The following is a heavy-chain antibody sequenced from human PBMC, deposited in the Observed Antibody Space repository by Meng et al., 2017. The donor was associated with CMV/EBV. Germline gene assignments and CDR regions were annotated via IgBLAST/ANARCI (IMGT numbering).Heavy chain of an antibody. CDR3: ARGGRRIAAVNNWFDP. D-gene: IGHD6-13*01. Sequence: ASVKVSYKASGYTFTGYYMHWVRQAPGQGLEWMGWINPSSGGTNYAQKFQGRVTMTRDTSISTAYMELSRLRSDDTAVYYCARGGRRIAAVNNWFDPWGQGTLVTVSS. CDR2: INPSSGGT. V-gene: IGHV1-2*02. J-gene: IGHJ5*02. CDR1: GYTFTGYY.